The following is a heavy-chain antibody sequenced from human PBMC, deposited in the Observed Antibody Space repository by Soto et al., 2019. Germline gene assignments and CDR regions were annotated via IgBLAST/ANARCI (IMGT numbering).Heavy chain of an antibody. CDR1: GFTLSSYS. CDR3: LRGGRGYTRDDVLDA. V-gene: IGHV3-21*06. CDR2: ISTTSNPI. Sequence: EVQLVESGRGLVKPGGSLRLSCVDSGFTLSSYSMNWVRQAPGKGLEWVSSISTTSNPIFYADSVRGRFTISRDNAKNSLYLQMNSLRAEDTAVYYCLRGGRGYTRDDVLDAWGQGTMVTVSS. J-gene: IGHJ3*01. D-gene: IGHD2-2*02.